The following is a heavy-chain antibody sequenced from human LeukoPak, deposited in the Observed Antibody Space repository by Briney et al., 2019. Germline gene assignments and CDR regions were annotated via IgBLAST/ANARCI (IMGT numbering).Heavy chain of an antibody. CDR3: AKALLSGSGSYPFDY. CDR1: GFTFDDYA. J-gene: IGHJ4*02. D-gene: IGHD3-10*01. V-gene: IGHV3-9*01. CDR2: ISWNSGSI. Sequence: SLRLSCAASGFTFDDYAMHWVRQAPGKGLEWVSGISWNSGSIGYADSVKGRFTISRDNAKNSLYLQMNSLRAEDTALYYCAKALLSGSGSYPFDYWGQGTLVTVSS.